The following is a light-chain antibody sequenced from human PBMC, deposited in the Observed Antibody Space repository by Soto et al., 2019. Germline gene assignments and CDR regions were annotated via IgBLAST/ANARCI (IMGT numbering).Light chain of an antibody. V-gene: IGLV2-14*01. CDR1: DSDIGNYNY. CDR2: GVT. J-gene: IGLJ3*02. Sequence: QSALTQPVSVSGSPGQSITISCTGTDSDIGNYNYVSWYQQHPGKAPKLMIYGVTNRPSGVSDRFSGSKSGNAASLTISGLQAEDEADYYCSSYTSDTTLWVFGGGTKLTVL. CDR3: SSYTSDTTLWV.